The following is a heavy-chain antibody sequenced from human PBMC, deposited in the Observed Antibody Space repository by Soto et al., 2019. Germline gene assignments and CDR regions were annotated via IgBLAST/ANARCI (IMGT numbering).Heavy chain of an antibody. J-gene: IGHJ3*02. Sequence: EVQLVESGGGLVQPGGSLRLSCAASGFTFSSYWMSWVRQAPGKGLEWVANIKQDGSEKYYVDSVKGRFTISRDNAKNSLYLQMNSLRAEDTAVYYCAREVNSPIIDPITMIVVGALRSPAFDIWGQGTMVTVSS. CDR1: GFTFSSYW. V-gene: IGHV3-7*03. CDR3: AREVNSPIIDPITMIVVGALRSPAFDI. D-gene: IGHD3-22*01. CDR2: IKQDGSEK.